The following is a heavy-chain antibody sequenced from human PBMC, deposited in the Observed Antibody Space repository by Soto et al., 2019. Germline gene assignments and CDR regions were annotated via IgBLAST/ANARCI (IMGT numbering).Heavy chain of an antibody. Sequence: QVQLVESGGGLVKPGGSLRLSCAASGFTFIDDYMSWFRQAPGKGLEWVSYISSSGSTIYYADSVKGRFTISRDNAKNLLYLQMNSLRAEDTAVYYCARDAPTYCSSTSCYTSYYYYGMDVSGQGTTVTVS. D-gene: IGHD2-2*02. V-gene: IGHV3-11*01. CDR1: GFTFIDDY. CDR2: ISSSGSTI. J-gene: IGHJ6*02. CDR3: ARDAPTYCSSTSCYTSYYYYGMDV.